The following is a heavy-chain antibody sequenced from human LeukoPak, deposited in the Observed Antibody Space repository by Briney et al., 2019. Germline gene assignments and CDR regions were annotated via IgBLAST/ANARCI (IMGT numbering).Heavy chain of an antibody. J-gene: IGHJ4*02. CDR2: ISSSSSYI. CDR1: GFTFSSYW. Sequence: GGSLRLSCAASGFTFSSYWMNWARQAPGKGLEWVSSISSSSSYIYYADSVKGRFTISRDNAKNSLYLQMNSLRAEDTAVYYCARDQLDTAMVPDYWGQGTLVTVSS. V-gene: IGHV3-21*01. D-gene: IGHD5-18*01. CDR3: ARDQLDTAMVPDY.